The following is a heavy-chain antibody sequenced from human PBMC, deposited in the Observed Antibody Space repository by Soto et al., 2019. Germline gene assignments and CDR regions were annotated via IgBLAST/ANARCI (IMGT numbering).Heavy chain of an antibody. D-gene: IGHD3-16*02. CDR2: IKSKTDGGTT. CDR1: GFTFSNAW. J-gene: IGHJ4*02. V-gene: IGHV3-15*01. Sequence: GGSLRLSCAASGFTFSNAWMSWVRQAPGKGLEWVGRIKSKTDGGTTDYAAPVKGRFTISRDDSKNTLYLQMNSLKTEDTAVYYCTTDAGLDYDYIWGSYRSSFDYWGQGTLVTVSS. CDR3: TTDAGLDYDYIWGSYRSSFDY.